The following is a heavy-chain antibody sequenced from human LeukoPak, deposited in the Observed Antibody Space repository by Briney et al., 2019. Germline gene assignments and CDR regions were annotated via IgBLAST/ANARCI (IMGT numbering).Heavy chain of an antibody. V-gene: IGHV1-18*04. CDR2: ISAYNGNT. J-gene: IGHJ2*01. CDR1: GYTFTSYG. CDR3: ARDRIQLWSGSWYFDL. Sequence: GASVRVSCKASGYTFTSYGISWVRQAPGQGLEWMEWISAYNGNTNYAQKLQGRVTMTTDTSTSTAYMELRSLRSDDTAVYYCARDRIQLWSGSWYFDLWGRGTLVTVSS. D-gene: IGHD5-18*01.